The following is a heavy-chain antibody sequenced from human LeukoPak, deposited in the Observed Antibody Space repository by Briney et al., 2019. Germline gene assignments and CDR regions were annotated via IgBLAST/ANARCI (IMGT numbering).Heavy chain of an antibody. CDR1: GYTLTELS. Sequence: GASVKVSCKVSGYTLTELSMHWVRQAPGKGLEWMGGFDPEDGETIYAQKFQGRVTMTEGTSTDTAYMELSSLRSEDTAVYYCATVGRVAEFDYWGQGTLVTVSS. CDR2: FDPEDGET. V-gene: IGHV1-24*01. D-gene: IGHD6-19*01. CDR3: ATVGRVAEFDY. J-gene: IGHJ4*02.